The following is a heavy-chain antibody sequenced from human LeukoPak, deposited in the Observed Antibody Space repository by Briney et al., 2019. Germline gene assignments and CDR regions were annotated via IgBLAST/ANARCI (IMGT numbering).Heavy chain of an antibody. J-gene: IGHJ4*02. CDR1: GYTFTSYG. Sequence: ASVKVSCTASGYTFTSYGISWVRQAPGQGLGWRGWISAYNGNTNYAQKLQGRATLTTNTSTSTAYMELRSLRSDDTAVYYCARSRGLLWFGELSVDYWGQGTLVTVSS. D-gene: IGHD3-10*01. CDR2: ISAYNGNT. CDR3: ARSRGLLWFGELSVDY. V-gene: IGHV1-18*01.